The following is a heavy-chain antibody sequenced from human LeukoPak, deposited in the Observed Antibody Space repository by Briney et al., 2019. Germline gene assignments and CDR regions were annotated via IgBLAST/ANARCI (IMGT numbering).Heavy chain of an antibody. Sequence: SEALSLTCSVSGGSISSYYWSWIRQPPGKGLEWIGYIYYSGRTSYDPSLKSRVTISVDTSKNQFSLKLSSVTAADTAVYYCARDQPYYYDSSGSYNWFDPWGQGTLVTVSS. J-gene: IGHJ5*02. CDR3: ARDQPYYYDSSGSYNWFDP. V-gene: IGHV4-59*12. CDR2: IYYSGRT. D-gene: IGHD3-22*01. CDR1: GGSISSYY.